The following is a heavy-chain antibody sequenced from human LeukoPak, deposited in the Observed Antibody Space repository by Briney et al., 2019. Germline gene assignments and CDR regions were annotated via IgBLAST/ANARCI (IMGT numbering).Heavy chain of an antibody. Sequence: ASVKVSCKASGGTFSSYAISWVRQAPGQGLEWMGGIIPIFGTANYAQKFQGRVTITADESTSTAYMELSSLRSEDTAVYYCARGYSSSLGDAFDIWGQGTMVTVSS. J-gene: IGHJ3*02. V-gene: IGHV1-69*13. CDR3: ARGYSSSLGDAFDI. CDR1: GGTFSSYA. CDR2: IIPIFGTA. D-gene: IGHD6-13*01.